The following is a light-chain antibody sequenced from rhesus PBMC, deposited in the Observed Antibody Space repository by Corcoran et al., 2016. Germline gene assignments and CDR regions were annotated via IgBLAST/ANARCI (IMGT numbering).Light chain of an antibody. V-gene: IGKV2S20*01. CDR3: MQGIEFPYS. J-gene: IGKJ2*01. CDR2: GAS. CDR1: QSLLDAEDGNTY. Sequence: DIVMTQIPLSLPVIPGEPASISCRSSQSLLDAEDGNTYLAWYLQKPGQSPQPLIYGASRRASGVPERVSGSGSDTDFTLKISRVEAEDVGFYYCMQGIEFPYSFGQGTKVEIK.